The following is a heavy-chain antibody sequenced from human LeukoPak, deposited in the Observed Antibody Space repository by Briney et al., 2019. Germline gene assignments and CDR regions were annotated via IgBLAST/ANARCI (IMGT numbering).Heavy chain of an antibody. CDR3: ARDRWELLTSPGAFDI. J-gene: IGHJ3*02. D-gene: IGHD1-26*01. CDR1: GYTFPSYF. Sequence: GASVKVSCKASGYTFPSYFMHWVRQAPGQGLEWMGWISAYNGNTNYAQRLQGRVTMTTDTSTSTAYMELRSLRSDDTAVYYCARDRWELLTSPGAFDIWGQGTMVTVSS. CDR2: ISAYNGNT. V-gene: IGHV1-18*04.